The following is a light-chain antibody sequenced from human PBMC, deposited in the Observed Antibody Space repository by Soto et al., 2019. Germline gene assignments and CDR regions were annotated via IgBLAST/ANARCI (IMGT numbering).Light chain of an antibody. J-gene: IGKJ2*03. Sequence: DIQVTQSPSSLSASVGDRVTITCRASRSIRTYLNWYQQRPGKPPKVLIQTASTLQGGVPSRFSGSGSGTDFTLTISSLQPEDFATYYCQQTYSTFNSFGQGTKLEIK. V-gene: IGKV1-39*01. CDR1: RSIRTY. CDR3: QQTYSTFNS. CDR2: TAS.